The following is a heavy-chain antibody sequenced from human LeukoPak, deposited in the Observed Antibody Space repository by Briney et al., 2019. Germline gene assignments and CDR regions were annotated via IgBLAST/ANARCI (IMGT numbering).Heavy chain of an antibody. J-gene: IGHJ3*02. CDR2: INHSGST. D-gene: IGHD5-12*01. CDR1: GGSFSVYY. CDR3: ARVYGVGYDFRGAFDI. Sequence: SETLSLTCAVYGGSFSVYYWSWIRQPPGKGLEWIGEINHSGSTNYNPSLKSRVTISVDTSKNQFSLKLSSVTAADTAVYYCARVYGVGYDFRGAFDIWGQGTMVTVSS. V-gene: IGHV4-34*01.